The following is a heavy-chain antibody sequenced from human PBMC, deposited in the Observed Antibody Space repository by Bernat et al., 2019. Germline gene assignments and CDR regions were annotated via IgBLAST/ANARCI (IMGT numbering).Heavy chain of an antibody. V-gene: IGHV4-39*01. D-gene: IGHD6-6*01. CDR2: IYYSGNT. CDR1: GGSISSSSYY. CDR3: ARHGVPDGTNWFDP. J-gene: IGHJ5*02. Sequence: QLQLQESGPGLVKPSETLSLTCTVSGGSISSSSYYWGWIRQPPGKGLEWIGSIYYSGNTYYTPSLKSRVTISVDTSKNQFSLKLTSVTAADTAVYYCARHGVPDGTNWFDPWGQGTLVTVPS.